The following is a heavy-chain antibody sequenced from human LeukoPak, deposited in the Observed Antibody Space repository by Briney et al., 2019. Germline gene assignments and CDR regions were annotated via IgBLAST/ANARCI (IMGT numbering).Heavy chain of an antibody. J-gene: IGHJ4*02. CDR2: ISSNGGST. CDR1: GFTFSSYA. V-gene: IGHV3-64*01. D-gene: IGHD6-13*01. CDR3: ARDRKAAVGLFDY. Sequence: GGSLRLSCAASGFTFSSYAMHWVRQAPGKGLEYVSAISSNGGSTYYANSVKGRFTISRDNSKNTLYLQMGSPRAEDMAVYYCARDRKAAVGLFDYWGQGTLVTVSS.